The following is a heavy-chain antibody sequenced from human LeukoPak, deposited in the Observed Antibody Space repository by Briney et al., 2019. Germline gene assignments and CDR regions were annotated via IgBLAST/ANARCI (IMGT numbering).Heavy chain of an antibody. CDR3: ERDFI. J-gene: IGHJ4*02. CDR1: RFTFSSYA. CDR2: IKQDGSGV. D-gene: IGHD3-10*01. V-gene: IGHV3-7*05. Sequence: GGSLRLSCAASRFTFSSYAMSWVRQAPGRGPEWVANIKQDGSGVDYVESVKGRFTISRDNAKSSLYLQMNSLRAEDTAIYYCERDFIWGQGTPVTVSS.